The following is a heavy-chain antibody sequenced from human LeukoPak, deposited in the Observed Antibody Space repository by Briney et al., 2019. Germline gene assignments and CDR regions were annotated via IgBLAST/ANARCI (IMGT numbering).Heavy chain of an antibody. D-gene: IGHD2-21*02. CDR1: GYTFTSYY. J-gene: IGHJ4*02. CDR3: AGEGSAYCGGDCSIDY. Sequence: VSVKVSCKASGYTFTSYYMHWVRQAPGQGLEWMGIINPSGGSTSYAQKFQGRVTMTRDTSTNTVYMELSSLRSEDTAVYYCAGEGSAYCGGDCSIDYWGQGTLVIVSS. CDR2: INPSGGST. V-gene: IGHV1-46*01.